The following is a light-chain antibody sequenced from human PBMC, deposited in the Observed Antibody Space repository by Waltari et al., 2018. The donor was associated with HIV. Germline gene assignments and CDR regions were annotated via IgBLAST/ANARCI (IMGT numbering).Light chain of an antibody. Sequence: DIQLTQSPSLLSVSVGDRVTITCRTSQGISSHVAWYQQKPGKAPKLLIYAASTLQSGVPSRFSGSGSGTEFTLTIDSLQPEDFATYYCQQLDSYPQITFGEGTKVEVK. CDR1: QGISSH. CDR3: QQLDSYPQIT. J-gene: IGKJ4*01. V-gene: IGKV1-9*01. CDR2: AAS.